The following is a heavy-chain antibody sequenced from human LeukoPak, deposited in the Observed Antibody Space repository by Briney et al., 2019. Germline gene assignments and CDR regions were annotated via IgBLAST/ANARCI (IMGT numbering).Heavy chain of an antibody. CDR2: ISSGSNYI. CDR1: GFTFSGYS. Sequence: GGSLRLSCAASGFTFSGYSMNWVRQAPGKGLEWVSSISSGSNYIYYADSVKGRFPVSRDNAKNSLYLQMNSLRAEDTAVYYCARDWCDYWGQGTLVTVSS. J-gene: IGHJ4*02. V-gene: IGHV3-21*01. CDR3: ARDWCDY. D-gene: IGHD2-15*01.